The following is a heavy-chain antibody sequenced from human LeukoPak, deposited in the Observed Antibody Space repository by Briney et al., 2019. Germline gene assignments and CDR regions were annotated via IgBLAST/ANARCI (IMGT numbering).Heavy chain of an antibody. CDR2: ITGNGANT. CDR1: GFTFSSYS. J-gene: IGHJ5*02. V-gene: IGHV3-23*01. D-gene: IGHD3-10*01. CDR3: ARDRSGSYPNWFDP. Sequence: GGSLRLSCAASGFTFSSYSMNWVRQAPGKGLEWVSAITGNGANTFYADSVKGRFTISRDNSKNTMYLQMNSLRAKDTALYYCARDRSGSYPNWFDPWGQGTLVTVSS.